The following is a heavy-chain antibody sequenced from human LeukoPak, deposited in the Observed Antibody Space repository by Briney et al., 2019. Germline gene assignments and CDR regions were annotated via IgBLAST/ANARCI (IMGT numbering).Heavy chain of an antibody. J-gene: IGHJ6*03. V-gene: IGHV3-21*01. Sequence: PGGSLRLSCAASGFTFSSYSMNWVRQAPGKGLEWVSSISSSSSYICYADSVKGRFTISRDNAKNSLYLQMNSLRAEDTAVYYCARADPTANSSSWYWNHYYYYYMDVWGKGTTVTVSS. CDR2: ISSSSSYI. CDR3: ARADPTANSSSWYWNHYYYYYMDV. D-gene: IGHD6-13*01. CDR1: GFTFSSYS.